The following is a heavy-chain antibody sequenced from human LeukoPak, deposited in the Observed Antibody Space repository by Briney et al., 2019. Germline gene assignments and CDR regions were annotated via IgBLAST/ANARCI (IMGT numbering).Heavy chain of an antibody. J-gene: IGHJ4*02. CDR1: GFTFSTYW. V-gene: IGHV3-74*03. CDR2: ISDDGST. Sequence: GGSLRLSCAASGFTFSTYWMHWVRHVPGKGLVWVSRISDDGSTTYADSVKGRFTISRDNAKNTLYLQMNSLRAEDTAVYYCARGGAGLAYWGQGTLVTVSS. CDR3: ARGGAGLAY.